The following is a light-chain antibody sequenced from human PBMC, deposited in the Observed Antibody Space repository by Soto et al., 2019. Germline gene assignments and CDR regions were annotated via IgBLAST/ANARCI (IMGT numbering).Light chain of an antibody. CDR3: QQYNNWPQT. Sequence: IVITQSPVTLSVSPGERATLSCRASQNISRSLAWYQQKPGQAPSLLIYGVSTRATGIPTRFSGSGSGRQFTLTISSLQSEDFAVYYCQQYNNWPQTFGQGTKVDIK. J-gene: IGKJ1*01. CDR1: QNISRS. V-gene: IGKV3-15*01. CDR2: GVS.